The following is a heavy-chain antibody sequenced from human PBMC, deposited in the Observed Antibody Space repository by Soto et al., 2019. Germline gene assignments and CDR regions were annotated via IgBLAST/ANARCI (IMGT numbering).Heavy chain of an antibody. V-gene: IGHV4-4*02. J-gene: IGHJ5*02. CDR3: VSQTYSYSGHH. CDR2: TSHDGIT. CDR1: SGSISSTVW. Sequence: QVQLQESGPGLVKPSGTLSLTCDVSSGSISSTVWWSWVRQPPGKGLEWIGETSHDGITYYNPSLKSRVTLSVDKSKNQFSRELSFVTAADTAVYYCVSQTYSYSGHHWGQGTLVTVSS. D-gene: IGHD1-26*01.